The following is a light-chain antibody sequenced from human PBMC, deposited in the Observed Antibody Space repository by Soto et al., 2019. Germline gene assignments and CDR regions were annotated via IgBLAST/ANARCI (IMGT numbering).Light chain of an antibody. J-gene: IGKJ2*02. CDR2: KAS. V-gene: IGKV1-5*03. CDR3: QHYNTYSCT. Sequence: DIQMTQSPSTLSASVGDRVTITCRASQSISTWLAWYQQKPGKAPKLLIYKASSLESGVPSRFSGSGSGTEFTLTISGLQPDDFATYYCQHYNTYSCTFGQGTKLEI. CDR1: QSISTW.